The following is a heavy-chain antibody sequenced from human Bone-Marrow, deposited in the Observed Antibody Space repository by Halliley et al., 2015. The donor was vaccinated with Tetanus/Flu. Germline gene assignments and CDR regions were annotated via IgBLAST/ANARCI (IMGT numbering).Heavy chain of an antibody. CDR2: GST. J-gene: IGHJ6*02. D-gene: IGHD2-2*02. CDR3: ARVSNPGNTLGPGYYYFAMVV. V-gene: IGHV4-59*01. Sequence: GSTDYNPSLHSRVTISVDTSKNQFSLKLSFVTAADTAVYYGARVSNPGNTLGPGYYYFAMVVWGQGTTVSVAS.